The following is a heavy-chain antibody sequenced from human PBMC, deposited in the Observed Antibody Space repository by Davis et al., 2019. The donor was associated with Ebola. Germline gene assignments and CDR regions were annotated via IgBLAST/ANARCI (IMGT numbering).Heavy chain of an antibody. CDR3: ARHDYDFWSGYYTGDWFDP. CDR2: IYYSGST. CDR1: GGSISSIIYY. D-gene: IGHD3-3*01. V-gene: IGHV4-39*01. J-gene: IGHJ5*02. Sequence: MPGGSLRLSCTVSGGSISSIIYYWGWIRQPPGKGLEWIGSIYYSGSTYYNPSLKSRVTISVDTSKNQFSLKLSSVTAADTAVYYCARHDYDFWSGYYTGDWFDPWGQGTLVTVSS.